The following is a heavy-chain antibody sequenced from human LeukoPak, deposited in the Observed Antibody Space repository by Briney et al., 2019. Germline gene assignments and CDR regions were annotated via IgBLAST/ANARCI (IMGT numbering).Heavy chain of an antibody. J-gene: IGHJ4*02. D-gene: IGHD2-15*01. CDR3: ARLGSGGSWTPDY. V-gene: IGHV3-74*01. Sequence: PGGSLRLSCAASGFTFSSYWMHWVRQGPGKGLVWVSRINTDGSSTNYADSVKGRFTISRDNSKNTLFLQMNSLRAEDTAVYYCARLGSGGSWTPDYWGQGTLVTVSS. CDR1: GFTFSSYW. CDR2: INTDGSST.